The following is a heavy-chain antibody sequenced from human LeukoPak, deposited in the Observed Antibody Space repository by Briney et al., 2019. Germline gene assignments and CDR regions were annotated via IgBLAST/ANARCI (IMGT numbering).Heavy chain of an antibody. J-gene: IGHJ4*02. Sequence: GASVKVSCKASGYTFTGYYMHWVRQAPGQGLEWMGWINPNSGGTNYAQKFQGRVTMTRDTSISTAYMELCRLRSDDTAVYYCAREYCSSTSCYADFDYWGQGTLVTVSS. V-gene: IGHV1-2*02. CDR3: AREYCSSTSCYADFDY. CDR2: INPNSGGT. CDR1: GYTFTGYY. D-gene: IGHD2-2*01.